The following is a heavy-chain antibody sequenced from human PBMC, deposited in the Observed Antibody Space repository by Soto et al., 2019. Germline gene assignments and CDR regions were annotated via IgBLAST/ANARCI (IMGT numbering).Heavy chain of an antibody. CDR2: ISAYNGNT. CDR3: SRGGVATISWIPDYYYYGMDV. D-gene: IGHD5-12*01. J-gene: IGHJ6*02. CDR1: GYTFTSYG. Sequence: QVQLVQSGAEVKKPGASVKVSCKASGYTFTSYGISWVRQAPGQGLEWMGWISAYNGNTNYAQKLQGRVTMTTDTSTRTAYMELGSLGSDDPAVDYVSRGGVATISWIPDYYYYGMDVWGQGTTVTVSS. V-gene: IGHV1-18*01.